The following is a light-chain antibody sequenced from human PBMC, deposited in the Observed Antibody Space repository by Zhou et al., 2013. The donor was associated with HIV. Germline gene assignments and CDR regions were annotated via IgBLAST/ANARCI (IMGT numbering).Light chain of an antibody. V-gene: IGKV3-15*01. CDR3: QQYNNWPLT. CDR1: QSVSSSY. CDR2: GAS. J-gene: IGKJ4*01. Sequence: EILLTQSPGTLSLSPGERATLSCRASQSVSSSYLAWYQQKPGQAPRLLIYGASTRATGIPARFSGSGSGTEFTLTISSMQSEDFAVYYCQQYNNWPLTFGGGTKVEIK.